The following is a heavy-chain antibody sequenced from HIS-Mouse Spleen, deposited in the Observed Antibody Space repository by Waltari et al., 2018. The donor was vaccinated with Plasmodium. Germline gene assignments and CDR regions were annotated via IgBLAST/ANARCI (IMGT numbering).Heavy chain of an antibody. V-gene: IGHV4-34*01. Sequence: QVQLQQWGAGLFKPSETLSLTCAVHGGSFSGYYWSWIRQPPGKGLEWIGEINNSRSTNYNPSLKSRVTISVDTSKNQFSLKLSSVTAADTAVYYCARGGIVGATIDYWGQGTLVTVSS. CDR3: ARGGIVGATIDY. CDR2: INNSRST. J-gene: IGHJ4*02. CDR1: GGSFSGYY. D-gene: IGHD1-26*01.